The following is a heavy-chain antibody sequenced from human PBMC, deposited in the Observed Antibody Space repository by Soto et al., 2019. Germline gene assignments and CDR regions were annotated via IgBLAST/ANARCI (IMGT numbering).Heavy chain of an antibody. J-gene: IGHJ6*02. CDR2: IYYSGST. CDR1: GGSISSSSYY. D-gene: IGHD3-10*01. CDR3: AAPFTGFGEFYGMDV. V-gene: IGHV4-39*01. Sequence: SETLSLTCTVSGGSISSSSYYWGWIRQPPGKGLEWIGSIYYSGSTYYNPSLKSRVTISVDTSKNQFSLKLSSVTAADTAVYYCAAPFTGFGEFYGMDVWGQGTTVTVSS.